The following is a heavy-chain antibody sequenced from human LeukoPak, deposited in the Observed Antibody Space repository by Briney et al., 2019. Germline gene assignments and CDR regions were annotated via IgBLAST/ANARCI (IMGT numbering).Heavy chain of an antibody. D-gene: IGHD3-10*01. CDR1: GYSISSGYY. J-gene: IGHJ5*02. CDR3: ARVEYYYGSGSSRFDP. V-gene: IGHV4-38-2*01. CDR2: IYHSGST. Sequence: SETLSLTCAVSGYSISSGYYWGWIRQPPGKELEWIGSIYHSGSTYYNPSLKSRVTISVDTSKNQFSLKLSSVTAADTAVYYCARVEYYYGSGSSRFDPWGQGTLVTVSS.